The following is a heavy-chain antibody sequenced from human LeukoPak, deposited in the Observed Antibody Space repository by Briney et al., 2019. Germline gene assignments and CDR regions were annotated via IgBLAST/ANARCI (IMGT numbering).Heavy chain of an antibody. V-gene: IGHV1-69*05. Sequence: SVKLSCTASGGTFSSYAISWVRQAPGQGLEWVGRIITIFGTANYAQKFQGGVTITTDESTSTAYMELSSLRSEDTAVYYCARDARIPYYFDYWGQGTLVTVSS. CDR2: IITIFGTA. CDR3: ARDARIPYYFDY. D-gene: IGHD2-15*01. CDR1: GGTFSSYA. J-gene: IGHJ4*02.